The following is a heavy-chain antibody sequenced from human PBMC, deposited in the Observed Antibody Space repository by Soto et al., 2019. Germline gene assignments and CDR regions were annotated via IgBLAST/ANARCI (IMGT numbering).Heavy chain of an antibody. CDR3: AREKYGGNSVYLQH. Sequence: SETLSLTCTVSGGSISSYYWSWIRQPPGKGLEWIGYIYYSGSTNYNPSLKSRVTISVDTSKNQFSLKLSSVTAADTAVYYCAREKYGGNSVYLQHWGQGTLVTVYS. D-gene: IGHD2-21*02. CDR1: GGSISSYY. J-gene: IGHJ1*01. V-gene: IGHV4-59*01. CDR2: IYYSGST.